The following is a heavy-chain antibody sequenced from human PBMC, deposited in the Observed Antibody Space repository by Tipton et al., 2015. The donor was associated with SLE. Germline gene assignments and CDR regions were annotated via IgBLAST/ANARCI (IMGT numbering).Heavy chain of an antibody. CDR3: ARGDDSIWGSYRHPLL. CDR2: IYSSGTT. V-gene: IGHV4-4*07. J-gene: IGHJ1*01. D-gene: IGHD3-16*02. Sequence: TLSLTCTVSNGSINYYHWSWIRQPPGKGLEWIGWIYSSGTTSHNPSLKSRVTVSVDRSKNQFSLTLYSVTAADTAVYYCARGDDSIWGSYRHPLLWGQGILVTVSS. CDR1: NGSINYYH.